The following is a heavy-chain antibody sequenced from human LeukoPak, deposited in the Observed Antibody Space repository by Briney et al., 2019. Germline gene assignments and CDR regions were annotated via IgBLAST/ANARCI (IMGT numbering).Heavy chain of an antibody. D-gene: IGHD1-14*01. CDR1: GFRLTDYS. J-gene: IGHJ6*02. CDR2: LGRSGEYK. Sequence: GGSLRLSCAASGFRLTDYSMSWVRQAPGKGLEWVAGLGRSGEYKYCADSVKGRFTISRDNSKDTVSLQMNSLRAEDSAIYFCVKDRPCETGMPMDAWGQGTTVTVSS. V-gene: IGHV3-23*01. CDR3: VKDRPCETGMPMDA.